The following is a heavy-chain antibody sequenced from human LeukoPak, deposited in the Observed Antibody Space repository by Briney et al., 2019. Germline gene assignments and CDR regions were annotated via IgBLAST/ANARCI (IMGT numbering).Heavy chain of an antibody. CDR1: GGTFSSYA. CDR2: IIPILGIA. V-gene: IGHV1-69*04. CDR3: AIPIEYSSSSLFPSDY. Sequence: GASVKVSCKASGGTFSSYAISWVRQAPGQGLEWMGRIIPILGIANYAQKFQGRVTITADKSTSTAYMELSSLRSEDTAVYYCAIPIEYSSSSLFPSDYWGQGTLVTVSS. J-gene: IGHJ4*02. D-gene: IGHD6-6*01.